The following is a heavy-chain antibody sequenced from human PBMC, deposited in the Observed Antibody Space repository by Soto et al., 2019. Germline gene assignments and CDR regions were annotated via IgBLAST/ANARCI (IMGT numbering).Heavy chain of an antibody. Sequence: EVQLVESGGGLVQPGRSLRLSCVASGFTFDDYAMHWVRQAPGKGLEWVSGITWSGGTRDYADSVKGRFTISRDNAKNSVYLQMDRLRVEDTGLYYCIRGRQGWVQLWGRGTLVTVSS. J-gene: IGHJ1*01. CDR1: GFTFDDYA. CDR3: IRGRQGWVQL. D-gene: IGHD6-19*01. V-gene: IGHV3-9*01. CDR2: ITWSGGTR.